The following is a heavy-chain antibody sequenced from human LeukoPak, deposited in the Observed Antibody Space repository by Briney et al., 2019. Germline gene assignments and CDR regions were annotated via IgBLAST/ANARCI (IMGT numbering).Heavy chain of an antibody. CDR2: IYHSGST. D-gene: IGHD3-10*01. J-gene: IGHJ5*02. V-gene: IGHV4-4*02. CDR3: ARVIGCYGSGSYLWFDP. CDR1: GGSISSSNW. Sequence: ASETLSLTCAVSGGSISSSNWWSWVRQPPGKGLEWIGEIYHSGSTNYNPSLKSRVTISVDKSKNQFSLKLSSVTAADTAVYYCARVIGCYGSGSYLWFDPWGQGTLVTVSS.